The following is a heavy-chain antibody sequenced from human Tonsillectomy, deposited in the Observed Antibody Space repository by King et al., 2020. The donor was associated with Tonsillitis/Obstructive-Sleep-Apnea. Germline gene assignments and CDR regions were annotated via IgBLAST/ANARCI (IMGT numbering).Heavy chain of an antibody. CDR1: GFTFSNFG. CDR2: ISDDGSKK. Sequence: QLVQSGGGVVQPGRSLRLACAASGFTFSNFGMHWVRQAPGKGLEWVTAISDDGSKKYYADSVKGRFTISRDNAKDTLYLQMNSLRPEDTAVYHCAKEAGYCSGGSCYFDYWGQGILVTVSS. CDR3: AKEAGYCSGGSCYFDY. D-gene: IGHD2-15*01. V-gene: IGHV3-30*18. J-gene: IGHJ4*02.